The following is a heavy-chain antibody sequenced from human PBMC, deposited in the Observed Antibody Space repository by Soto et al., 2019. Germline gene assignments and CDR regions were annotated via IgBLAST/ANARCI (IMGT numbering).Heavy chain of an antibody. J-gene: IGHJ6*02. CDR2: IWYDGSNK. Sequence: QVQLVESGGGVVQPGRSLRLSCAASGFTFSSYGMHWVRQAPGKGLEWVAVIWYDGSNKYYADSVKGRFTISRDNSKNTLYLQMNSLGAEDPAVYYCAREMGQYQLLSSYYYYGMDVWGQGTTVTVSS. CDR3: AREMGQYQLLSSYYYYGMDV. D-gene: IGHD2-2*01. V-gene: IGHV3-33*01. CDR1: GFTFSSYG.